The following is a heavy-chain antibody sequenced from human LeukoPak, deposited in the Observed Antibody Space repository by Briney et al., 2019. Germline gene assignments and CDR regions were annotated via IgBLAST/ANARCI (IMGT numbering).Heavy chain of an antibody. CDR1: GFTFSDYY. Sequence: GGSLGLSCAASGFTFSDYYVSWIRQAPGKGLEWVSYISRNSYTNYADSVKGRFTISRDNAKNSLYLQMASLRAEDTAVYYCARMGIAAVGAYYFDYWGQGTLVAVSS. J-gene: IGHJ4*02. CDR2: ISRNSYT. D-gene: IGHD6-13*01. V-gene: IGHV3-11*06. CDR3: ARMGIAAVGAYYFDY.